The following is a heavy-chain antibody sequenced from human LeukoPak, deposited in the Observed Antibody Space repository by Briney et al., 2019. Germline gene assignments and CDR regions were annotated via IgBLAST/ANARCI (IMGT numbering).Heavy chain of an antibody. CDR2: MNPNSGNT. CDR1: GYTFTSYG. CDR3: ASGPLWSGYSFNWFDP. J-gene: IGHJ5*02. V-gene: IGHV1-8*03. D-gene: IGHD3-3*01. Sequence: ASVKVSCKASGYTFTSYGINWVRQATGQGLEWMGWMNPNSGNTGYAQKFQGRVTITRNTSISTAYMELSSLRSEDTAVYYCASGPLWSGYSFNWFDPWGQGTLVTVSS.